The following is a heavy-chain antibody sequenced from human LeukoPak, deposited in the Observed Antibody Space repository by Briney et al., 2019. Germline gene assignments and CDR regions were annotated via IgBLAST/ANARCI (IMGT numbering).Heavy chain of an antibody. D-gene: IGHD4-17*01. CDR3: AVPATTETTDYFDY. CDR2: INSDGSTT. V-gene: IGHV3-74*01. CDR1: GFTLSSYS. J-gene: IGHJ4*02. Sequence: GGSLRLSCAASGFTLSSYSMNWVRQAPGKGLVWVSHINSDGSTTTYADSVKGRFTISRDNAKNTLYLQMNSLRAEDTAVYYCAVPATTETTDYFDYWGQGILVTVSS.